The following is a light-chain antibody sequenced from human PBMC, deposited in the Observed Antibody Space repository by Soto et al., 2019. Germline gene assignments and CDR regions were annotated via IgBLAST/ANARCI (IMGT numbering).Light chain of an antibody. Sequence: EIVLTQSPGTLSLSPGERATLSCRASQSVSDSYSAWYQQKPGQAPRLLIYASSRATGIPDRFSGSGSGTDFTLTISRLEPEAFALYYCQHYGTSALFGPGTKVDIK. V-gene: IGKV3-20*01. CDR2: AS. J-gene: IGKJ3*01. CDR3: QHYGTSAL. CDR1: QSVSDSY.